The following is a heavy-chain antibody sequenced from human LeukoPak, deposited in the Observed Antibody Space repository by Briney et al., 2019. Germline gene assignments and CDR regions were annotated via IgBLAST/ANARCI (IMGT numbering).Heavy chain of an antibody. Sequence: GGSLRLSCAASGFTFSSYAMSWVRQAPGKGLECVSAISGSGGNTYYADSVKGRFTISRDNSKNPLYLQMNSLRAEDTAVYSCAKSRSRYCSSSYYYYGMDVWGQGTTVTVSS. V-gene: IGHV3-23*01. CDR2: ISGSGGNT. CDR1: GFTFSSYA. D-gene: IGHD2-2*01. CDR3: AKSRSRYCSSSYYYYGMDV. J-gene: IGHJ6*02.